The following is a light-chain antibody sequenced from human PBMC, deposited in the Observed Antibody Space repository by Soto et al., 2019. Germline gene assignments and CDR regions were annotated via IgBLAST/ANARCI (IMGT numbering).Light chain of an antibody. V-gene: IGLV2-14*01. CDR3: SSYTSSSTRV. Sequence: QSVLTQPASVSGSPGQSITISCTGTSSDVGGYKYVSWYQQHPREAPKLMIYDVSNRPSGVSNRFSGSKSGNTASLTISGLQAEDEADYYCSSYTSSSTRVFGTGTKVTVL. CDR2: DVS. J-gene: IGLJ1*01. CDR1: SSDVGGYKY.